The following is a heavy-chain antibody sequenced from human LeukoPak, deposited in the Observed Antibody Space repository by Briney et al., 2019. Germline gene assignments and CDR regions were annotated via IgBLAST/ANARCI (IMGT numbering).Heavy chain of an antibody. D-gene: IGHD3-16*01. V-gene: IGHV3-23*01. J-gene: IGHJ4*02. CDR2: ISGGGGGGGST. CDR1: GFTFSSYA. Sequence: QPGGSLRLSCAVSGFTFSSYAMNWVRQAPGKGLEWVLVISGGGGGGGSTYYAVSVKGRFTISRDISKNTLYLQMNSLSAEDTAVYYSATRNHDYIWGSHFDYWGQGTLVTVSS. CDR3: ATRNHDYIWGSHFDY.